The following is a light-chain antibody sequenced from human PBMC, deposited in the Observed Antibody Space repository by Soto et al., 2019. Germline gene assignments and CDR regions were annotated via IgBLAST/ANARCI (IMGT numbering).Light chain of an antibody. CDR2: GAS. V-gene: IGKV3-15*01. J-gene: IGKJ3*01. CDR1: QSVSSN. Sequence: EIVMTQSPATLSVSPGERATLSCRASQSVSSNLAWYQQKPGQAPRLLIYGASTRATGIPARFSGSGSGTEFTLTISSLQSEDFAVYYCQQYNNWPPVTFXPGTKVDIK. CDR3: QQYNNWPPVT.